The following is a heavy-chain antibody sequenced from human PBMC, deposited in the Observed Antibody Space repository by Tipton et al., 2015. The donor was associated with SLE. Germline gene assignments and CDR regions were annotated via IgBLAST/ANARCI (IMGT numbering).Heavy chain of an antibody. Sequence: TLSLTCTVSGASISDHYWTWIRQPPGKGLEWIGYIYSSGSTYYNPSLKSRVTISVGTSTNQLSLRLTSVTAADTAVYYCVVCSPSSCSYFDYWGQGRLVTVSS. CDR2: IYSSGST. CDR1: GASISDHY. V-gene: IGHV4-4*08. D-gene: IGHD2-2*01. J-gene: IGHJ4*02. CDR3: VVCSPSSCSYFDY.